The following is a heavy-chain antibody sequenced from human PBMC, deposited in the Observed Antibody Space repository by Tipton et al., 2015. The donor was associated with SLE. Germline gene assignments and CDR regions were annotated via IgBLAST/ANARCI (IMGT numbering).Heavy chain of an antibody. V-gene: IGHV1-18*01. CDR3: AREADYYDSSGYYSNWFDP. Sequence: QLVQSGAEVKKPGASVKASCKASGYTFTSYGISWVRQAPGQGLEWMGWISAYNGNTNYAQKLQGRVTMTTDTSTSTAYMELRSLRSDDTAVYYCAREADYYDSSGYYSNWFDPWGQGTLVTVSS. D-gene: IGHD3-22*01. CDR2: ISAYNGNT. J-gene: IGHJ5*02. CDR1: GYTFTSYG.